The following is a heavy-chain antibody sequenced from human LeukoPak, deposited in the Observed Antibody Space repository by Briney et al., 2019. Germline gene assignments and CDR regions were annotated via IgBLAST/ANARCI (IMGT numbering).Heavy chain of an antibody. CDR3: ARDAGYGYDRFDY. J-gene: IGHJ4*02. D-gene: IGHD5-18*01. V-gene: IGHV3-21*01. CDR2: ISSSSSYI. CDR1: GFTFSSYS. Sequence: GGSLRLSCAASGFTFSSYSMNWVRQAPGKGLEWVSSISSSSSYIYYADSVKGRFTTSRDNAKNSLYLQMNSLRVEDTAVYYCARDAGYGYDRFDYWGQGTQVTVSS.